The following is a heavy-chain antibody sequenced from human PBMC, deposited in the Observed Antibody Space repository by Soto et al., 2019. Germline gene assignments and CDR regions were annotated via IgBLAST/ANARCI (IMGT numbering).Heavy chain of an antibody. D-gene: IGHD3-10*01. Sequence: SQTLSLTCVISGDSVSSSSVAWNWVRQSPSRGLEWLGRTYYRSRWYSDFAVSVRGRIVINADTSKNQFSLQLNSVTPEDTAVYFCARSEEGSDYYYYGLDVWGQGTTVTVSS. CDR1: GDSVSSSSVA. CDR2: TYYRSRWYS. CDR3: ARSEEGSDYYYYGLDV. V-gene: IGHV6-1*01. J-gene: IGHJ6*02.